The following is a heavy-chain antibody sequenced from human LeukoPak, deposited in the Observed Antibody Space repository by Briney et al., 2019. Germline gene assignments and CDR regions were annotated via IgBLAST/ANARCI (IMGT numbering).Heavy chain of an antibody. D-gene: IGHD3-16*01. Sequence: SETLSLTCTVSGGSISSYYWSWIRQPPGKGLEWIGYIYYSGSTNYNPSLKSRVTISVDLSKNQFSLKLSSVTAADTAVYYCARDNDSRDPPHFDYWGQGTLVTVSS. V-gene: IGHV4-59*01. CDR2: IYYSGST. CDR3: ARDNDSRDPPHFDY. CDR1: GGSISSYY. J-gene: IGHJ4*02.